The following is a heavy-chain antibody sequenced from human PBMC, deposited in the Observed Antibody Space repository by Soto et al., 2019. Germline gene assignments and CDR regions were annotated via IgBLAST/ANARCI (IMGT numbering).Heavy chain of an antibody. Sequence: GASVKVSCKASGYTFTSYAMHWVRQAPGQRLEWMGWINAGNGNTKYSQKFQGRVTITRDTSASTAYMELSSLRSEDTAVYSCASPMPLEPLLYSDGMDVWGQGTTVTVSS. CDR3: ASPMPLEPLLYSDGMDV. CDR2: INAGNGNT. J-gene: IGHJ6*02. CDR1: GYTFTSYA. D-gene: IGHD2-15*01. V-gene: IGHV1-3*01.